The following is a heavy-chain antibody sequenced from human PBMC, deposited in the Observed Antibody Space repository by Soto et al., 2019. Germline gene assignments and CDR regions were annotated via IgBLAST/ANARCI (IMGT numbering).Heavy chain of an antibody. J-gene: IGHJ3*02. D-gene: IGHD3-22*01. V-gene: IGHV3-23*01. CDR2: ISGSSGST. Sequence: PVGSLTLSCAASGVIFSNNAMSWVRQAPGKGLEWGSAISGSSGSTFYADSVKGRFTISRDNSKNTLYLQMNSLRAEDTALYYCAKNSGYYYDAFDIWGQGTMVTVSS. CDR1: GVIFSNNA. CDR3: AKNSGYYYDAFDI.